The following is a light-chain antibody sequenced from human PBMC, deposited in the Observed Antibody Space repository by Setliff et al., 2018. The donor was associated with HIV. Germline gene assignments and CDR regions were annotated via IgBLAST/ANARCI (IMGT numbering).Light chain of an antibody. CDR3: SSFTSSGTYG. CDR2: EVI. CDR1: SSDVGGYNY. V-gene: IGLV2-14*01. Sequence: QSALAQPASVSGYPGQSITISCTGASSDVGGYNYVSWYQQHPGKAPILMIYEVINRPSGVSNRFSASTSGNTASLTISGLHAEDEADYYCSSFTSSGTYGFGTGTKVTVL. J-gene: IGLJ1*01.